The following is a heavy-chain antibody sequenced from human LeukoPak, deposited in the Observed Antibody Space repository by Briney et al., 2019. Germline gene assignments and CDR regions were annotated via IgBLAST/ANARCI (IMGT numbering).Heavy chain of an antibody. J-gene: IGHJ4*02. CDR1: GYTFSNYA. CDR3: AKTAASFGGHARSFVF. V-gene: IGHV3-30-3*02. D-gene: IGHD3-16*01. Sequence: GRSLRLSCAASGYTFSNYAMHWVRQAPGKGLEWVTVISYDGTNKYYADSVKGRFTISRDNSKNTLYLKMDSLRVEDTAVYYCAKTAASFGGHARSFVFWGQGTLVTVSS. CDR2: ISYDGTNK.